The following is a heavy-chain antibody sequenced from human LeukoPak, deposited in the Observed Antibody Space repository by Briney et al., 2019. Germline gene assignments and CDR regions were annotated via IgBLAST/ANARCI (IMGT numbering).Heavy chain of an antibody. D-gene: IGHD3-22*01. CDR1: GGTFSSYA. CDR2: IIPIFGTA. J-gene: IGHJ4*02. CDR3: ARDSRPVYYYDSSGYLFDY. Sequence: SVKVSCKASGGTFSSYAISWVRQAPGQGLEWMGGIIPIFGTANYAQKFQGRVTITADESTSTAYMELSSLRSEDTAVYYCARDSRPVYYYDSSGYLFDYWGQGTLVTVSS. V-gene: IGHV1-69*13.